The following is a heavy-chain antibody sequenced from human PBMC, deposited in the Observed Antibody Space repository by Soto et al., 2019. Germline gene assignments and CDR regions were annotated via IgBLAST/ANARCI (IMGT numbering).Heavy chain of an antibody. CDR1: GGSFSGYC. V-gene: IGHV4-34*01. CDR3: ARIGAGYYRYYYYGMDV. Sequence: LSLTCAVYGGSFSGYCWSWIRQPPGKGLEWIGEINHSGSTNYNPSLKSRVTISVDTSKNQFSLKLSSVTAADTAVYYCARIGAGYYRYYYYGMDVWGQGTTVTVSS. D-gene: IGHD3-9*01. CDR2: INHSGST. J-gene: IGHJ6*02.